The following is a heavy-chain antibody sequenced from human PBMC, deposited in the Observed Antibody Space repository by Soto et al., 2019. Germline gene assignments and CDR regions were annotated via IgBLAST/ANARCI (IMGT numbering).Heavy chain of an antibody. J-gene: IGHJ6*02. Sequence: QVQVVQSGAEVKEPGSSVKVSCQASGGTFSSSALSWVRQAPGQGLEWMGGIIPLFRTPDYAQKFQGRVTITADESTSTAYVELGSLRSEDTAIYYCARDNGRPQLGGNYYYITDVWGQGTTITVSS. CDR3: ARDNGRPQLGGNYYYITDV. CDR2: IIPLFRTP. CDR1: GGTFSSSA. V-gene: IGHV1-69*12. D-gene: IGHD3-3*02.